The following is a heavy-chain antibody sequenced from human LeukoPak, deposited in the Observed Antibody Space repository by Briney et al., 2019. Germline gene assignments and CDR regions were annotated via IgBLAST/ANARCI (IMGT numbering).Heavy chain of an antibody. J-gene: IGHJ4*02. CDR2: INPSGGST. D-gene: IGHD3-3*01. Sequence: ASVKVSCKASGYTFTSYYMHWVRQAPGQGLEWMGIINPSGGSTSYAQKFQGRVTMTRDMSTSTVYMELGSLRSEDTAVYYCARGQLRFLEWLPGGYWGQGTLVTVSS. V-gene: IGHV1-46*01. CDR1: GYTFTSYY. CDR3: ARGQLRFLEWLPGGY.